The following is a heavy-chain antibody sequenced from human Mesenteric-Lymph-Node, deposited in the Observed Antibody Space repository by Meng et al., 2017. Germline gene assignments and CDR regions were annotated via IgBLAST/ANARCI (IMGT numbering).Heavy chain of an antibody. J-gene: IGHJ4*02. CDR1: GYTFTGYY. Sequence: ASVKVSCKASGYTFTGYYMHWVRQAPGQGLEWMGRINPNSGGTNYAQKFQGRVTMTRDTSISTAYMELSSLRSEDTAVYYCARGPFGCSGGSCYGGRFDYWGQGTLVTVSS. CDR2: INPNSGGT. CDR3: ARGPFGCSGGSCYGGRFDY. V-gene: IGHV1-2*06. D-gene: IGHD2-15*01.